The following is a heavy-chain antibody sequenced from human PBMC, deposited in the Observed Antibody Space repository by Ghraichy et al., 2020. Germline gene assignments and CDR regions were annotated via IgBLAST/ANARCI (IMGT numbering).Heavy chain of an antibody. CDR1: GFTFSSYG. D-gene: IGHD4/OR15-4a*01. CDR2: IWYDGSNK. V-gene: IGHV3-33*01. CDR3: ARDRSLTFDY. J-gene: IGHJ4*02. Sequence: GGSLRLSCAASGFTFSSYGMHWVRRAPGKGLEWVAVIWYDGSNKYYADSVKGRFTISRDNSKNTLYLQMNSLRAEDTAVYYCARDRSLTFDYWGQGTLVTVSS.